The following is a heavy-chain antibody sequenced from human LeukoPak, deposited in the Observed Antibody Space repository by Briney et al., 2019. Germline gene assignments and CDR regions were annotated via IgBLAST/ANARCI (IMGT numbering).Heavy chain of an antibody. Sequence: GGSLRLSCAASGFTFDDYAMHWVRQAPGKGLEWVSGISWNSGSIGYADSVKGRFTISRDNAKNSLYLQMNSLRAEDTALYYCAKGLYCSSTSCSDYWGQGTLVTVSS. CDR2: ISWNSGSI. CDR3: AKGLYCSSTSCSDY. CDR1: GFTFDDYA. D-gene: IGHD2-2*01. J-gene: IGHJ4*02. V-gene: IGHV3-9*01.